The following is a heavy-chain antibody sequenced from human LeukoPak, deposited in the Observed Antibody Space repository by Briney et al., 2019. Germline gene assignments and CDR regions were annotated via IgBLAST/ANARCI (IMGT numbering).Heavy chain of an antibody. CDR1: GGSIGSTNYY. V-gene: IGHV4-39*01. Sequence: SETLSLTCTVSGGSIGSTNYYWGWIRQPPGKGLEWIANIYYSGSTYYNPSHKSRVTISVDTSKNQFSLRLNSVTAADTSIYYCARIPTNAVPSAHNGFDIWGQGTMLTVSS. J-gene: IGHJ3*02. CDR3: ARIPTNAVPSAHNGFDI. D-gene: IGHD6-19*01. CDR2: IYYSGST.